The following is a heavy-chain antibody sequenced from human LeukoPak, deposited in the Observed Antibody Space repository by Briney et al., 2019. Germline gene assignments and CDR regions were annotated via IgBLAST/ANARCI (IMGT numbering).Heavy chain of an antibody. D-gene: IGHD3-22*01. Sequence: GGSLTLSCAASGFTLNNYGMHWVRQAPGKGLEWVAVISYDGSNKNFADSVKGRFTISRDSSKNTLYLQMNSLRTEDMAVYYCAKDGGVYDSKPLDYGRQGTLVTVSS. CDR2: ISYDGSNK. J-gene: IGHJ4*02. V-gene: IGHV3-30*18. CDR1: GFTLNNYG. CDR3: AKDGGVYDSKPLDY.